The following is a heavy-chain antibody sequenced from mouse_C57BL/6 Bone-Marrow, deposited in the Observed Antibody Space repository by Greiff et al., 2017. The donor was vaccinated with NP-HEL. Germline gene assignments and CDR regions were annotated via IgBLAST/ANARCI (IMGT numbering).Heavy chain of an antibody. D-gene: IGHD2-1*01. CDR1: GFTFSDYY. CDR2: ISNGGGST. Sequence: EVQRVESGGGLVQPGGSLKLSCAASGFTFSDYYMYWVRQTPEKRLEWVAYISNGGGSTYYTDTVKGRFTISRDNAKNTLYLQMSRLKSEDTAMYYCASLGDYGKTYAMDYWGQGTSVTVSS. V-gene: IGHV5-12*01. CDR3: ASLGDYGKTYAMDY. J-gene: IGHJ4*01.